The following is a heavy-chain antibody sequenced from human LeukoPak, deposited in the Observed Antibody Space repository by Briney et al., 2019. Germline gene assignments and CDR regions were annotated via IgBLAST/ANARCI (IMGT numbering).Heavy chain of an antibody. CDR3: ARSYGRSDAFDI. V-gene: IGHV4-39*01. CDR1: GGSISSSSYY. CDR2: IYYSGST. D-gene: IGHD5-18*01. J-gene: IGHJ3*02. Sequence: SETLSLACTVSGGSISSSSYYWGWIRQPPGKGLEWIGSIYYSGSTYYNPSLKSRVTISVDTSKNQFSLKLSSVTAADTAVYYCARSYGRSDAFDIWGQGTMVTVSS.